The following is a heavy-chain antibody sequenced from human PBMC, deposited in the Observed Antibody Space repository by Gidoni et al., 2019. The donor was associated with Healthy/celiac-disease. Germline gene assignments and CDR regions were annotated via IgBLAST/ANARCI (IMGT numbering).Heavy chain of an antibody. V-gene: IGHV4-34*01. Sequence: QAQLQQWGAGLLKPSETLSLTCAVSGGSFSGYYWSWIRQPPGKGLEWIGEINHSGSTNYNPSLKSRVTISVDTSKNQFSLKLSSVTAADTAVYYCARGVVAVAGTALRYFDYWGQGTLVTVSS. CDR1: GGSFSGYY. CDR2: INHSGST. CDR3: ARGVVAVAGTALRYFDY. D-gene: IGHD6-19*01. J-gene: IGHJ4*02.